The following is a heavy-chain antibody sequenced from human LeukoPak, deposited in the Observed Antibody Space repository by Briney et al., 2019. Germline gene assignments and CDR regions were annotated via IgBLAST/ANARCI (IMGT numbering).Heavy chain of an antibody. J-gene: IGHJ4*02. CDR1: GFTFSSHA. Sequence: GGSLRLSCAASGFTFSSHAMSWVRQAPGKGLEWVSAISDSGGSTYYADSVKGRFTISRDNSKSTLYLQMNSLRAEDTAVYYCAKGGYSGYDSGGYFDYWGQGTLVTVSS. V-gene: IGHV3-23*01. CDR3: AKGGYSGYDSGGYFDY. CDR2: ISDSGGST. D-gene: IGHD5-12*01.